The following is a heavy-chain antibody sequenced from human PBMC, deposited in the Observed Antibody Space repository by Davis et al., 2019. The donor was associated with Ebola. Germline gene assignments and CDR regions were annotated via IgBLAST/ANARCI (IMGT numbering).Heavy chain of an antibody. Sequence: LRLSCAASGFTFSSYSMNWIRQHPGKGLEWIGYISYGGSTYYNPSLKSRVTISVDTSKNQFSLKLSSVTAADTAVYYCASWGREGYWGQGTLVTVSS. J-gene: IGHJ4*02. CDR1: GFTFSSYS. D-gene: IGHD3-16*01. CDR3: ASWGREGY. CDR2: ISYGGST. V-gene: IGHV4-31*02.